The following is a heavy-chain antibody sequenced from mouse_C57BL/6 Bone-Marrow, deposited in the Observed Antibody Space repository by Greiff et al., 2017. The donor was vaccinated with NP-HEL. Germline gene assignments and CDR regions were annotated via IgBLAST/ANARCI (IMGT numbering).Heavy chain of an antibody. CDR1: GYTFTSYG. Sequence: VQGVESGAELARPGASVKLSCKASGYTFTSYGISWVKQRTGQGLEWIGEIYPRSGNTYYNEKFKGKATLTADKSSSTAYMELRSLTSEDSAVYFCARFTSWYFDYWGQGTTLTVSS. CDR2: IYPRSGNT. CDR3: ARFTSWYFDY. J-gene: IGHJ2*01. D-gene: IGHD1-1*01. V-gene: IGHV1-81*01.